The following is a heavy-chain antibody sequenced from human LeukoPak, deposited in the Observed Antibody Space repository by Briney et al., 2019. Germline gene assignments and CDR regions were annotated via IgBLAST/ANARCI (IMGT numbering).Heavy chain of an antibody. D-gene: IGHD6-6*01. V-gene: IGHV3-23*01. CDR1: GFTFTSYP. CDR3: ARRDSTNVGSSSDY. Sequence: PGGSLRLSCATSGFTFTSYPMSWVRQAPGKGLEWVSALSSSGGSTYYADSVKGRFTISRDNSKNTLYLQMNSLRAEDTAVYYCARRDSTNVGSSSDYWGQGTLVTVSS. CDR2: LSSSGGST. J-gene: IGHJ4*02.